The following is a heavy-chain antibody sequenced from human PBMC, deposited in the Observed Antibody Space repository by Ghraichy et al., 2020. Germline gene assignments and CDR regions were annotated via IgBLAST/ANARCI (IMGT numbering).Heavy chain of an antibody. D-gene: IGHD3-22*01. Sequence: GGSLRLSCAASGFTFSSYGMHWVRQAPGKGLEWVAFIRYDGSNKYYADSVKGRFTISRDNSKNTLYLQMNSLRAEDTAVYYCAKDYYYDSSGPDQDAFDIWGQGTMVTVSS. J-gene: IGHJ3*02. CDR2: IRYDGSNK. CDR3: AKDYYYDSSGPDQDAFDI. CDR1: GFTFSSYG. V-gene: IGHV3-30*02.